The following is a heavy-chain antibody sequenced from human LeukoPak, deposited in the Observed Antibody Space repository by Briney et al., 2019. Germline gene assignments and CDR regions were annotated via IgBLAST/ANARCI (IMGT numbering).Heavy chain of an antibody. V-gene: IGHV5-51*01. CDR2: IYPGDSDT. Sequence: GESLKISCKGSGYSFTSYWIGWVRQMPGKGLEWMGIIYPGDSDTRYSPSFQGQVTISADKSISTAYLQWSSLKASDTAMYYCARSGGVAYDFWSGYSHGQNFDYWGQGTLVTVS. D-gene: IGHD3-3*01. CDR1: GYSFTSYW. CDR3: ARSGGVAYDFWSGYSHGQNFDY. J-gene: IGHJ4*02.